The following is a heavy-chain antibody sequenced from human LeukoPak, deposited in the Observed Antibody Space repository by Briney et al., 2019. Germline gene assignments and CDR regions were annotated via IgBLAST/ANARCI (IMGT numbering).Heavy chain of an antibody. CDR1: GFTLSSSA. CDR3: AKLWFGEFPTYYFDY. CDR2: ISGSGGST. D-gene: IGHD3-10*01. J-gene: IGHJ4*02. V-gene: IGHV3-23*01. Sequence: GGSLRLSCAASGFTLSSSAMSWVRQAPGKGLEWVSAISGSGGSTYYADSVKGRFTISRDNSKNTLYLQMNSLRAEDTAVYYCAKLWFGEFPTYYFDYWGQGTLVTVSS.